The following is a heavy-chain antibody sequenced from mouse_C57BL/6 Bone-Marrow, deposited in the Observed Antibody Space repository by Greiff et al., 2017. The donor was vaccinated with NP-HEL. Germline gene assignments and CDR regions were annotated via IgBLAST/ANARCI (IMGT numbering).Heavy chain of an antibody. J-gene: IGHJ2*01. V-gene: IGHV1-26*01. Sequence: VQLQQSGPELVKPGASVKISCKASGYTFTDYYMNWVKQSHGKSLEWIGDINPNNGGTSYNQKFKGKATLTVDKSSSTAYMELRSLTSEDSAVYYCARSDYGNFYYWGQGTTLTVSS. CDR2: INPNNGGT. CDR3: ARSDYGNFYY. D-gene: IGHD2-1*01. CDR1: GYTFTDYY.